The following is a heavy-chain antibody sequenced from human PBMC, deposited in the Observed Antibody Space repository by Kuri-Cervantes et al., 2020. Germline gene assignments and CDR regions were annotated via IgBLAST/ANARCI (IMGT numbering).Heavy chain of an antibody. CDR2: ISWNSGDI. Sequence: GGSLRLSCAASGFTFDDYAMHWVRQAPGKGLEWVSGISWNSGDIDYADSVKGRFTISRDNAKNTLYLQMHSLRVEDTAVYYCARPVYSSSNTDFWGQGALVTVSS. CDR3: ARPVYSSSNTDF. J-gene: IGHJ4*02. CDR1: GFTFDDYA. D-gene: IGHD6-6*01. V-gene: IGHV3-9*01.